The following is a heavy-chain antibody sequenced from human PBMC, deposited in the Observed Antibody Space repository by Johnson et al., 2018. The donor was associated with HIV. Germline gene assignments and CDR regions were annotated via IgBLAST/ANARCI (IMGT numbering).Heavy chain of an antibody. CDR1: GFTFSSYA. CDR3: ARDWGLYSSGWYVDAFDI. J-gene: IGHJ3*02. V-gene: IGHV3-30-3*01. CDR2: ISYDGSNK. D-gene: IGHD6-19*01. Sequence: QVQLVESGGGVVQPGRSLRLSCAASGFTFSSYAMHCVRQAPGKGLEWVAVISYDGSNKYYADSVKGRFTISRDNSKNTLYLQMNSLRAEDKAVYYCARDWGLYSSGWYVDAFDIWGQGTMVTVSS.